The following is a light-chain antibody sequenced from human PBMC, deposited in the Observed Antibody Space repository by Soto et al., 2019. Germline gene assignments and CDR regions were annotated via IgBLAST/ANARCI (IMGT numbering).Light chain of an antibody. CDR3: QVWDSSSDAGV. CDR2: HDK. J-gene: IGLJ1*01. V-gene: IGLV3-21*02. Sequence: SYELTQPPSVSVAPGQTARMTCGGENIGGKSVHWYQQKPGQAPVVVVFHDKDRPSGIPERFSGSTSGSAATLTIARVEAGDEDDYFCQVWDSSSDAGVFVTGTKLTVL. CDR1: NIGGKS.